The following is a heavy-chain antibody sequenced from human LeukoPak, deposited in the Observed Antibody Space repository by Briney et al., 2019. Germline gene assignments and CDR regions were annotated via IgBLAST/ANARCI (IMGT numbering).Heavy chain of an antibody. CDR2: IYYSGST. V-gene: IGHV4-39*07. CDR3: ARDGYDSSGYYPGSYYYYMDV. D-gene: IGHD3-22*01. Sequence: SSETLSLTCTVSGGSISSSSYYWGWIRQPPGKGLEWIGSIYYSGSTYYNPSLKSRVTISVDTSKNQFSLKLSSVTAADTAVYYCARDGYDSSGYYPGSYYYYMDVWGKGTTVTVSS. J-gene: IGHJ6*03. CDR1: GGSISSSSYY.